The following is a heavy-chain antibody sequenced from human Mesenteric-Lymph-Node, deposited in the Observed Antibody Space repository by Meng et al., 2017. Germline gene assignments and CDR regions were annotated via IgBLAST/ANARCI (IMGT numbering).Heavy chain of an antibody. V-gene: IGHV3-7*01. Sequence: GGSLRPSCAASGFTFSSYWMSWVRQAPGKGLEWVANIQQDAGEKYYADSVKGRFTISRDNAKNPLFLQMDSLRTEDTALYYCARDKVVGPTILDSWGQGTLVTVSS. J-gene: IGHJ5*01. D-gene: IGHD2-21*02. CDR2: IQQDAGEK. CDR3: ARDKVVGPTILDS. CDR1: GFTFSSYW.